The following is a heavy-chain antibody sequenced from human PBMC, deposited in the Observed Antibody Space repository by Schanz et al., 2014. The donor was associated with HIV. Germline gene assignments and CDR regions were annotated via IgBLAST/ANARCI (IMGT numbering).Heavy chain of an antibody. V-gene: IGHV4-31*03. Sequence: QVHLQESGPGLVKPSQTLSLTCTVSGGSISNGGYYWSWIRHLPGKGLEWFGYIYYTGSTHYNPSLKSRVTISVDTSKNQFSLKLNSVTAADTAVYYCARGQSFDFWSGYRVGYFDYWGQGTLVTVSS. CDR2: IYYTGST. CDR3: ARGQSFDFWSGYRVGYFDY. CDR1: GGSISNGGYY. J-gene: IGHJ4*02. D-gene: IGHD3-3*01.